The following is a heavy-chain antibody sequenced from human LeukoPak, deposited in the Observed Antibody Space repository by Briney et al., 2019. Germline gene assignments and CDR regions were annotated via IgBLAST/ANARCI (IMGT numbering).Heavy chain of an antibody. V-gene: IGHV3-23*01. D-gene: IGHD2-21*02. CDR2: ISGSSGRT. J-gene: IGHJ4*02. CDR3: AKEVTAIGDY. CDR1: GFTLSSYA. Sequence: GWSLRLSCAASGFTLSSYAMSWVRQAAGRGLEWVSVISGSSGRTHYADCVKGRFTISRDNSKNTLYLQMNSLRAEDTAVYYCAKEVTAIGDYWGQGTLVTVSS.